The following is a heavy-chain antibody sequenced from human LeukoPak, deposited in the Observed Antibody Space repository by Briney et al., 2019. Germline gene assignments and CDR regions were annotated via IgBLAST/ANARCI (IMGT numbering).Heavy chain of an antibody. CDR3: ARGISNHPFGELSWHYFDY. D-gene: IGHD3-10*01. J-gene: IGHJ4*02. CDR1: GFTFSSYS. V-gene: IGHV3-21*01. Sequence: GGSLRLSCAASGFTFSSYSINWVRQAPGKGLEWVSSISSSSSYIYYADSVKGRFTISRDNAKNSLYLQMNSLRAEDTAVYYCARGISNHPFGELSWHYFDYWGQGTLVTVSS. CDR2: ISSSSSYI.